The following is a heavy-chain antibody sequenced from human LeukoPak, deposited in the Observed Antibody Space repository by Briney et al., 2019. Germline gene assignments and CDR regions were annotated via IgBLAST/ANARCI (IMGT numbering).Heavy chain of an antibody. J-gene: IGHJ4*02. CDR3: ARVSGKFYDILTGYYSY. V-gene: IGHV3-30-3*01. CDR2: ISYDGSNK. D-gene: IGHD3-9*01. CDR1: GFTFSSYA. Sequence: GGSLRLSCAASGFTFSSYAMHWVRQAPGKGLEWVAVISYDGSNKYYADSVKGRFTISRDNSKHTLYLQMNSLRAEDTAVYYCARVSGKFYDILTGYYSYWGQGTLVTVSS.